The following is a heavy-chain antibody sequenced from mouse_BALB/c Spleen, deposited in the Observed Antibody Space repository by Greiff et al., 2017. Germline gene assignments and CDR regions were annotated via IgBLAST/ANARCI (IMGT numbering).Heavy chain of an antibody. CDR1: GYTFTSYV. V-gene: IGHV1-14*01. D-gene: IGHD2-14*01. Sequence: EVKLVESGPELVKPGASVKMSCKASGYTFTSYVMHWVKQKPGQGLEWIGYINPYNDGTKYNEKFKGKATLTSDKSSSTAYMELSSLTSEDSAVYYCARDYRYDACFDYWGQGTTLTVSS. CDR3: ARDYRYDACFDY. CDR2: INPYNDGT. J-gene: IGHJ2*01.